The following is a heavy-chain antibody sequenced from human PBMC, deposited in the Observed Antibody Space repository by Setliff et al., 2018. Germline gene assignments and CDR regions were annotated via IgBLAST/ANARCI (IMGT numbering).Heavy chain of an antibody. Sequence: SVKVSCKASGGTFSSYAISWVRQAPGQGLEWMGGIIPIFGTANYAQKFQGRVTITADKSTSTAYMELSSLRSEDTAVYYCARDSRGLVPAAIEGSYYYYGMDVWGQGTTVT. CDR3: ARDSRGLVPAAIEGSYYYYGMDV. CDR1: GGTFSSYA. D-gene: IGHD2-2*02. V-gene: IGHV1-69*06. J-gene: IGHJ6*02. CDR2: IIPIFGTA.